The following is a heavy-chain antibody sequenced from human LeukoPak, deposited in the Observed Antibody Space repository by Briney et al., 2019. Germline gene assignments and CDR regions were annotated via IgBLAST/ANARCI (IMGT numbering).Heavy chain of an antibody. D-gene: IGHD6-19*01. Sequence: PGGSLRLSCAASGFPFSRYWMSWVRQAPGKGLEWVANIKEDGSEKHYVDSVRGRFTISRDNAKNSLYLQMNSLRADDTAVYYCVRWVYSSGWVLDYWGQGTLVTVSS. CDR2: IKEDGSEK. CDR3: VRWVYSSGWVLDY. V-gene: IGHV3-7*01. CDR1: GFPFSRYW. J-gene: IGHJ4*02.